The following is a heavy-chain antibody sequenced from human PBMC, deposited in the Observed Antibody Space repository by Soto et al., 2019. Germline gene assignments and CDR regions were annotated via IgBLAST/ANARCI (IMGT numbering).Heavy chain of an antibody. CDR1: GFTFISYW. J-gene: IGHJ3*02. Sequence: RGSLRLSCAASGFTFISYWIILFRHSPVKGLEWVANIKQDGREKYYVDSVKGRFTISRDNAKNSLYLQMNSLRAEDTAVYYCATTPVNWDSFDIWGQGTMVTVSS. V-gene: IGHV3-7*03. D-gene: IGHD1-1*01. CDR2: IKQDGREK. CDR3: ATTPVNWDSFDI.